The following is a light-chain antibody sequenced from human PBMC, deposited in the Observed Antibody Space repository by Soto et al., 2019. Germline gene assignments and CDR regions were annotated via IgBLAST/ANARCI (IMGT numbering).Light chain of an antibody. CDR1: STNIGSNI. CDR3: GGSYDTLDGQV. V-gene: IGLV1-44*01. Sequence: QSALAQPPSASETPGQRVTISCSGSSTNIGSNIVNWYQQLPGTAPKLLIYSNNQRPSGVPDRFSGSKSGTSASLAISGLWYEDAADYYCGGSYDTLDGQVFRPGTRVAVL. J-gene: IGLJ1*01. CDR2: SNN.